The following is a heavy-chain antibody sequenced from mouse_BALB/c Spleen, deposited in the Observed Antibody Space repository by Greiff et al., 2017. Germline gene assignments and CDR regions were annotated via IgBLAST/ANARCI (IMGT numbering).Heavy chain of an antibody. CDR3: ARAPRYGGSSSPFDY. D-gene: IGHD1-1*01. CDR2: IWGDGST. V-gene: IGHV2-6-7*01. CDR1: GFTFTGYG. Sequence: VQLQQSGPGLVAPSQTLSISCTASGFTFTGYGVNWVRQTPGKGLEWLGLIWGDGSTDYNSALKSRLSIGKDNSKSHVFLKMNSLQTDDTARYYCARAPRYGGSSSPFDYWGQGTTVTVSS. J-gene: IGHJ2*01.